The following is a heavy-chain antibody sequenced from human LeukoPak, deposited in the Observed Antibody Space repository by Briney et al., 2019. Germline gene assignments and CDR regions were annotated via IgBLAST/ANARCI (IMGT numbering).Heavy chain of an antibody. CDR1: GFTFSSYA. CDR3: AKDPAGYQVPYSRDFDL. V-gene: IGHV3-23*01. Sequence: GGSLRLSCAASGFTFSSYAMSWVRQAPGKGLEWVSAISGSGASTYYADSVKGRFTISRDNSKNTLYLQMNTLRAQDTAVYYWAKDPAGYQVPYSRDFDLWGRGNLVHVSS. J-gene: IGHJ2*01. CDR2: ISGSGAST. D-gene: IGHD2-15*01.